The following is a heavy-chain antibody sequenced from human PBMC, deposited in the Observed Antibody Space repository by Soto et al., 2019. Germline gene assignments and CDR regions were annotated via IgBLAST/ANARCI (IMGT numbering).Heavy chain of an antibody. CDR2: IYYSGST. Sequence: QVQLQESGPGLVKPSETLSLTCTVSGGSISSYYWSWIRQPPGKGLEWIGYIYYSGSTNYNPSLKSRVTISVDTSKNQFSLKRSSATAADTAVYYCARRYGGNLDYWGQGTLVTVSS. CDR3: ARRYGGNLDY. V-gene: IGHV4-59*08. D-gene: IGHD1-26*01. CDR1: GGSISSYY. J-gene: IGHJ4*02.